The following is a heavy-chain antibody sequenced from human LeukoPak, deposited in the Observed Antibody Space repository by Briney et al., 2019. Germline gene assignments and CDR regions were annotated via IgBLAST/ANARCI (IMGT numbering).Heavy chain of an antibody. CDR1: GFTFSSYS. Sequence: GGSLRLSCAASGFTFSSYSMNWVRQAPGKGLEWVSSISSRSSYIYYAGSVKGRFTISRDNAKNSLYLQMNSLRAEDTAVYYCARRYYASGSYQFWGQGTTVTVSS. J-gene: IGHJ6*02. CDR2: ISSRSSYI. CDR3: ARRYYASGSYQF. V-gene: IGHV3-21*01. D-gene: IGHD3-10*01.